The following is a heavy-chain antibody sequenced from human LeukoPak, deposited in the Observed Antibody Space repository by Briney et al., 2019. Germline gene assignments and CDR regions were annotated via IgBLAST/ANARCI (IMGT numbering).Heavy chain of an antibody. Sequence: PGGSLRLSCAASGITFSAYAMSWVRQAPGKGLEWVAAISVSGGRTYYADSVEGRFTISRDNSKNTLYLQMNTLRAEDTAVYYCASRIATAGSVDYWGQGTLVTVSS. D-gene: IGHD6-13*01. CDR1: GITFSAYA. V-gene: IGHV3-23*01. CDR2: ISVSGGRT. J-gene: IGHJ4*02. CDR3: ASRIATAGSVDY.